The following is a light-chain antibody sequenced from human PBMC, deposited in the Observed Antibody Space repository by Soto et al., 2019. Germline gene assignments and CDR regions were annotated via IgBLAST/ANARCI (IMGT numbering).Light chain of an antibody. Sequence: QSVLTQSPSASASLGGSVNLTCTLSSGHSSNAITWHQQQPEKGPRFLMKVDSDGSHIKGDGIPDRFSASTSGAERYLTISSLQSEDEADYYCQTWGTGIRVFGGGTKLTVL. CDR1: SGHSSNA. CDR3: QTWGTGIRV. CDR2: VDSDGSH. J-gene: IGLJ3*02. V-gene: IGLV4-69*01.